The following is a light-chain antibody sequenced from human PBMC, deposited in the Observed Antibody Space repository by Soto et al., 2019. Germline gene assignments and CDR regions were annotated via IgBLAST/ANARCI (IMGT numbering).Light chain of an antibody. V-gene: IGKV1-39*01. CDR1: QTIAIY. Sequence: DIQMTQSPSSLSASVGGTVTITCRASQTIAIYVKWYQLKPGKAPRLLIYEASSLQSGVPSRFTGRGSGTDFSLTINSLQPEDFATYFCHQSYSFPQTFGQGTRVEI. CDR3: HQSYSFPQT. CDR2: EAS. J-gene: IGKJ1*01.